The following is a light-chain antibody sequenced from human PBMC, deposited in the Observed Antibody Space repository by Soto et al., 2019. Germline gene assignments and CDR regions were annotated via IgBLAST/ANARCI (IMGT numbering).Light chain of an antibody. J-gene: IGLJ3*02. CDR1: SSDVGRYDY. Sequence: QSALTQPRSVSGSPGQSVTISCTGTSSDVGRYDYVSWYQQHPDKAPRLIIYDVTKRPSGVPDRFSGSKSGNTASLTISGLQTEDEAEYYCCSFAGRYTLGFGGGTK. CDR2: DVT. CDR3: CSFAGRYTLG. V-gene: IGLV2-11*01.